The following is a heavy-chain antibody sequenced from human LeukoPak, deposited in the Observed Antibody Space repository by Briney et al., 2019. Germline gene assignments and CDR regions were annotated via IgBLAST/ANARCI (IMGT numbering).Heavy chain of an antibody. D-gene: IGHD2/OR15-2a*01. J-gene: IGHJ4*02. CDR1: GDSMPSSTDY. CDR3: ARENRHATNIYY. V-gene: IGHV4-31*03. Sequence: SETLSLTCTVFGDSMPSSTDYWCWIRQLPGKGLEYIGYIYPSGTTYYNPSLRGRVTMSMDTSKNQFSLNLTSVTAADTAVYHCARENRHATNIYYWGQGTLVTVSS. CDR2: IYPSGTT.